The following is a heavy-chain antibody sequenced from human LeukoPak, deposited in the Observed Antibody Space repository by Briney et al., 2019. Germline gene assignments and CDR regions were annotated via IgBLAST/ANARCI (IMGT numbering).Heavy chain of an antibody. D-gene: IGHD3-10*01. CDR3: ARLGVCWFDP. CDR1: GGSFSGYY. Sequence: SETLSLTCAVYGGSFSGYYWSWIRQPPGKGLEWIGEINHSGSTNYNPSLKSRVTISVDTSKNQSSLKLSSVTAADTAVYYCARLGVCWFDPWGQGTLVTVSS. CDR2: INHSGST. V-gene: IGHV4-34*01. J-gene: IGHJ5*02.